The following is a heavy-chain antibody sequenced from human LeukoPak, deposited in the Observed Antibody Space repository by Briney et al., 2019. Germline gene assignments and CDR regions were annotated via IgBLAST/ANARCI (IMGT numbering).Heavy chain of an antibody. Sequence: ASVKVSCKASGYTFTGYYMHWVRQAPGQGLEWMGWINPNSGGTNYAQKFQGRVTMTRDTSISTAYMELSRLRSDDTAVYYCARAGSSGYYYYYYYMDVWGKGTTVTVSS. V-gene: IGHV1-2*02. CDR3: ARAGSSGYYYYYYYMDV. D-gene: IGHD3-22*01. J-gene: IGHJ6*03. CDR2: INPNSGGT. CDR1: GYTFTGYY.